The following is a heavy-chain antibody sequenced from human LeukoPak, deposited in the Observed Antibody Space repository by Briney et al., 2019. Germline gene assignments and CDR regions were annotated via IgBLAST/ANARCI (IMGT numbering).Heavy chain of an antibody. D-gene: IGHD2-21*02. J-gene: IGHJ4*02. CDR1: GGSVSSTTYY. CDR2: TFYSGAT. CDR3: ARVAYCGAACHPLDY. V-gene: IGHV4-61*01. Sequence: SETPPLTCTVSGGSVSSTTYYWSWIRQPPGKRLEWIGYTFYSGATNYNPSLKSRVTISVDTSRNQFSLKLTSVTTADTAVYYCARVAYCGAACHPLDYWGQGSLVTVSS.